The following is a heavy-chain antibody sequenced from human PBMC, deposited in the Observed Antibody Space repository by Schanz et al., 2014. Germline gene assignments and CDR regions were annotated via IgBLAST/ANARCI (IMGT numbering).Heavy chain of an antibody. Sequence: QVQLVQSGAEVTKPGASVKVSCKASGYTFTSYDISWVRQAPGQGLEWMGWISAYKGNTKYPQKFQGRVSMTWDTSTSTAYLDLSRLRSEDTGVYYCARALKGKVAIFGVIAAQNYYYMDVWGKGTTVTVSS. J-gene: IGHJ6*03. V-gene: IGHV1-18*01. CDR1: GYTFTSYD. D-gene: IGHD3-3*01. CDR3: ARALKGKVAIFGVIAAQNYYYMDV. CDR2: ISAYKGNT.